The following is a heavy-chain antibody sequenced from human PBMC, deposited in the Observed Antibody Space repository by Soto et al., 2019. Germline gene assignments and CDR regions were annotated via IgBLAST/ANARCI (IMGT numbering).Heavy chain of an antibody. J-gene: IGHJ4*02. CDR1: GGSISSSSSY. V-gene: IGHV4-39*01. Sequence: SETLSLTCTVSGGSISSSSSYWGWIRQPPGKGLEWIGSINYSGSTYYNPSLKSRITIFVDTSKNQFSLKLSSVTAADTAVYFCAKTGFWSGYRVADYWGQGTLVTVSS. D-gene: IGHD3-3*01. CDR2: INYSGST. CDR3: AKTGFWSGYRVADY.